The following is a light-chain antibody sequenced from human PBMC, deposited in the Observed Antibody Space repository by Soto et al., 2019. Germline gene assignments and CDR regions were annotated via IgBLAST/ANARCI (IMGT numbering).Light chain of an antibody. CDR1: QSISSY. CDR3: QHYNSYSEA. J-gene: IGKJ1*01. CDR2: AAS. Sequence: GDRVTITCRASQSISSYFNWYQQKPGKAPKLLIYAASSLQSGVPSRSSGSGSGTEFTLTISSLQPDDFATYYCQHYNSYSEAFGQGTKVDIK. V-gene: IGKV1-5*01.